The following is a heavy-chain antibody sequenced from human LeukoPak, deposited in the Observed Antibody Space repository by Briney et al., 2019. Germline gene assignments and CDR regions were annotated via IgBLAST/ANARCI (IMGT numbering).Heavy chain of an antibody. J-gene: IGHJ4*02. CDR3: ARGGPTGYVDY. Sequence: PSETLSLTCTVSGGSICGYYWNWIRQPPGKGLEWIGNIHYSGSTKYNPSLKSRVTISLDTSKNQVSLKLSSVTAADTAVYYCARGGPTGYVDYWGQGTLVTVSS. CDR1: GGSICGYY. CDR2: IHYSGST. D-gene: IGHD3-9*01. V-gene: IGHV4-59*08.